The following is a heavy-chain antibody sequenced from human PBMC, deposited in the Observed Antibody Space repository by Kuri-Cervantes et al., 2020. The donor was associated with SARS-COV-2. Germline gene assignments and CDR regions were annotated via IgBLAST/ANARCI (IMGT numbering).Heavy chain of an antibody. CDR1: GFSLSTSGVG. CDR3: ARISTPYSSSSGYGAFDI. CDR2: IYWDDDK. V-gene: IGHV2-5*02. Sequence: SGPTLVKPMQTLTLTCTFSGFSLSTSGVGVGWIRQPPGKALEWLALIYWDDDKRYSPSLKSRLTITKDTSKNQVVLTMTNMDPVDTATYYCARISTPYSSSSGYGAFDIWGQGTMVTVSS. J-gene: IGHJ3*02. D-gene: IGHD6-6*01.